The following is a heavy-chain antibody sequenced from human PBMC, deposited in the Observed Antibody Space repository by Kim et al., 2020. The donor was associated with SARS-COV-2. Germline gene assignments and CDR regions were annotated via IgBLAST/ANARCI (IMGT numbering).Heavy chain of an antibody. D-gene: IGHD2-2*01. CDR2: IYWDDDK. CDR1: GFSLSTSGVG. CDR3: AHTSDDHMSTWPSEY. J-gene: IGHJ4*02. Sequence: SGPTLVNATQTLTLTCTFSGFSLSTSGVGVAWIRQPPGKALEWLAFIYWDDDKRYSPSLQSRLTIVKDTPKNQVILTMTNMDPMDTATYYCAHTSDDHMSTWPSEYWGQGTLVTVSS. V-gene: IGHV2-5*02.